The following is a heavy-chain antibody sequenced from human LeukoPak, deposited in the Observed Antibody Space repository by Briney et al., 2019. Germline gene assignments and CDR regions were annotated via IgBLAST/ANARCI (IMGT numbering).Heavy chain of an antibody. CDR1: GGSISSYY. CDR3: ARTPTTYTYGTFDS. D-gene: IGHD5-18*01. J-gene: IGHJ4*02. V-gene: IGHV4-59*01. CDR2: IYYSGST. Sequence: SETLSLTCTISGGSISSYYWSWIRQPPGKGLEWIGYIYYSGSTDYNPSLKSRVIISVDTSKNQFSLKLSSVTAADTALYYCARTPTTYTYGTFDSWGQGTLVTVSS.